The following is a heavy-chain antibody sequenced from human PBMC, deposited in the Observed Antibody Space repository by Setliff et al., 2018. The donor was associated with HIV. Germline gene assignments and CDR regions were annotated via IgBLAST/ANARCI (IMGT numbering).Heavy chain of an antibody. D-gene: IGHD1-26*01. CDR3: ARDRYSGSSTDY. Sequence: SETLSLTCAVYGESFSGYFWSWIRLSPGTGLEWIGEINHSGSANNNPSLKSRVTISVDTSKNQFSLKLSSVTAADTAVYYCARDRYSGSSTDYWGQGTLVTVSS. CDR1: GESFSGYF. V-gene: IGHV4-34*01. CDR2: INHSGSA. J-gene: IGHJ4*02.